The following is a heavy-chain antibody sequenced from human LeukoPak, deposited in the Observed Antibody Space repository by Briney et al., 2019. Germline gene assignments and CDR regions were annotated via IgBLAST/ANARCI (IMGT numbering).Heavy chain of an antibody. J-gene: IGHJ6*02. CDR1: GFTFSSYA. D-gene: IGHD3-10*01. V-gene: IGHV3-30-3*01. CDR3: ARDALHYYGSGRYGMDA. Sequence: GRSLRLSCAASGFTFSSYAMHWVRQAPGKGLEWVAVISYDGSNKYYADSVKGRFTISRDNSKNTLYLQMNSLRAEDTAVYYCARDALHYYGSGRYGMDAWGQGTTVTVSS. CDR2: ISYDGSNK.